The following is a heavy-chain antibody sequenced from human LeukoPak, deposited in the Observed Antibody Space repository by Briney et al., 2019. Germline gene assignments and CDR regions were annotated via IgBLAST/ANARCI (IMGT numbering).Heavy chain of an antibody. J-gene: IGHJ4*02. D-gene: IGHD2-8*01. CDR1: GGSISSSSYY. CDR2: IYYSGST. V-gene: IGHV4-39*07. Sequence: SETLSLTCTVSGGSISSSSYYWGWIRQPPGKGLEWIGSIYYSGSTYYNPSLKSRVTISVDTSKNQSSLKLSSVTAADTAVYYCARATMVYGIPYFDYWGQGTLVTVSS. CDR3: ARATMVYGIPYFDY.